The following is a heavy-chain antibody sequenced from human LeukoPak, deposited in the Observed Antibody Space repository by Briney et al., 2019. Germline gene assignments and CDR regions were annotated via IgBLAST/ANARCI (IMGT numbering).Heavy chain of an antibody. J-gene: IGHJ3*02. CDR1: GGSISSHY. CDR2: IYYSGST. V-gene: IGHV4-59*11. CDR3: ARDPGDGYNTYYDAFDI. D-gene: IGHD5-24*01. Sequence: PSGTLSLTCTGSGGSISSHYWSWIRQPPGKGLEWIGYIYYSGSTNYNPSLKSRVTISVDTSKNQFSLKLSSVTAADTAVYYCARDPGDGYNTYYDAFDIWGQGTMVTVSS.